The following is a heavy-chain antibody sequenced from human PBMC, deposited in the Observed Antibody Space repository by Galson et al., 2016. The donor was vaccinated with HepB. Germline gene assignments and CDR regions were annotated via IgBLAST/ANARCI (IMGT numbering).Heavy chain of an antibody. CDR2: ISSDGDSQ. Sequence: SLRLSCAASGFTFRNFIIHWVRQAPGRGLEWVAFISSDGDSQGHADSVKGRFALSRDNSKKTAFLQIDSLRSEDTALYYCTRASFGSRGSFYFDYWGQGTLVTVSS. CDR3: TRASFGSRGSFYFDY. V-gene: IGHV3-30*09. J-gene: IGHJ4*02. D-gene: IGHD3-10*01. CDR1: GFTFRNFI.